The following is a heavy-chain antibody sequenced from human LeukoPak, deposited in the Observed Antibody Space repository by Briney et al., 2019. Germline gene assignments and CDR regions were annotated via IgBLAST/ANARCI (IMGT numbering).Heavy chain of an antibody. CDR3: AKDFCSGGSCYSFDAFDI. CDR1: GFTFSSYA. Sequence: GGSLRLSCAASGFTFSSYAMSWVRQAPGKGLEWVSAISGSGGSTYYADSVKGRFTISGDNSKNTLYLQMNSLRAEDTAVYYCAKDFCSGGSCYSFDAFDIWGQGTMVTVSS. D-gene: IGHD2-15*01. CDR2: ISGSGGST. J-gene: IGHJ3*02. V-gene: IGHV3-23*01.